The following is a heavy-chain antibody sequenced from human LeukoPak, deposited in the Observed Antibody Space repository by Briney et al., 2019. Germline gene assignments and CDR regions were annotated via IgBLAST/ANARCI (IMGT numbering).Heavy chain of an antibody. Sequence: GVSLRLSCAASGFTLTSYAMSWVRQAPGKGLEWVSVISGDGTDLDYADSVKGRFTISRDTSKSMVFLQMNSLRVEDTAVYYCAKKRGGNNPYDYWGQGTLVTVSS. D-gene: IGHD3-10*01. CDR3: AKKRGGNNPYDY. CDR1: GFTLTSYA. V-gene: IGHV3-23*01. J-gene: IGHJ4*02. CDR2: ISGDGTDL.